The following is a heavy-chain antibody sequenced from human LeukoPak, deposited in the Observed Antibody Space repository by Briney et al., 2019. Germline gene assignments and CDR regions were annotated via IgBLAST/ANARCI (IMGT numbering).Heavy chain of an antibody. CDR3: AKDGNWARFED. Sequence: GGSLRLSCAASGFTFSSYAMSWVRQAPGKGLEWVSAISGSGGSTYYADSVKGRFTISRDNSKNTVWLQINSPTAEDTATYYCAKDGNWARFEDWGQGTLVTVSS. CDR1: GFTFSSYA. J-gene: IGHJ4*02. V-gene: IGHV3-23*01. D-gene: IGHD7-27*01. CDR2: ISGSGGST.